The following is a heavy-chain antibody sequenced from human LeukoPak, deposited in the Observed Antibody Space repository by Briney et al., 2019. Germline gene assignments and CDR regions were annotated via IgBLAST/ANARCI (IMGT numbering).Heavy chain of an antibody. J-gene: IGHJ3*02. Sequence: GGSLRLSCAASGFTFSSYAMSWVRQAPGKGLEWVSAISGSGGSTYYADSVKGRFTISRDNSKNTLYLQMNSLRAEDTAVYYCAKDPLTIFGVVIPLSDAFDIWGQGTMVTVSS. CDR1: GFTFSSYA. CDR2: ISGSGGST. CDR3: AKDPLTIFGVVIPLSDAFDI. V-gene: IGHV3-23*01. D-gene: IGHD3-3*01.